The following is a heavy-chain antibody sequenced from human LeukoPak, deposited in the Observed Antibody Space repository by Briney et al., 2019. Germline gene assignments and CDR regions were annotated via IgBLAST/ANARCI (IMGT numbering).Heavy chain of an antibody. J-gene: IGHJ6*03. V-gene: IGHV4-59*01. CDR3: ARSSGWYLDYYYMDV. D-gene: IGHD6-19*01. CDR2: IYYSGST. CDR1: GGSISSYY. Sequence: SETLSLTCTVSGGSISSYYWSWIRQPPRKGLEWIGHIYYSGSTNYNPSLKSRVTISVDTSKNQFSLKLSSVTAADTAVYYCARSSGWYLDYYYMDVWGKGTTVTVSS.